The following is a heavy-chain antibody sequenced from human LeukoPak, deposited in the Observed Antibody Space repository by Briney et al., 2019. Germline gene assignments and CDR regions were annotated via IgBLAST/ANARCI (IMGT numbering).Heavy chain of an antibody. CDR3: ARRADYFSTTGYDKFDY. D-gene: IGHD3-9*01. V-gene: IGHV4-59*08. Sequence: SETLSLTCTVSGGSITGYYWSWIRQPPGKGLEWIGYLYYSGGTDYNSSLKRRVTMSVDTSNNHFSLNLRFVTAADTAVYYCARRADYFSTTGYDKFDYWGQGSLVTVSS. CDR1: GGSITGYY. CDR2: LYYSGGT. J-gene: IGHJ4*02.